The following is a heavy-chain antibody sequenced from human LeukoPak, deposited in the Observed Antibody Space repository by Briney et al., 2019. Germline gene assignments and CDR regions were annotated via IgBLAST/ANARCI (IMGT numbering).Heavy chain of an antibody. CDR3: ARAGDSSSPVDY. V-gene: IGHV4-30-4*08. Sequence: SETLSLTCTVSGGSISSGDYYWSWIRQPPGKGLEWIGYIYYSGSTYYNPSLKSRVTISVDTSKNQFSLKLSSVTAADTAVYYCARAGDSSSPVDYWGQGTLVTVSS. CDR1: GGSISSGDYY. D-gene: IGHD6-6*01. J-gene: IGHJ4*02. CDR2: IYYSGST.